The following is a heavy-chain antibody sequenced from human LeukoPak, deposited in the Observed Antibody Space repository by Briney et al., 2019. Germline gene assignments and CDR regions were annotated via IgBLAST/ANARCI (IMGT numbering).Heavy chain of an antibody. D-gene: IGHD1-26*01. CDR2: INPNNGCT. CDR3: TRESGSYHGNDY. Sequence: ASVKVSCKASGYTFTGYYMHWVRQAPGQGLEWMGRINPNNGCTNYAQKFQGRVTMTGDTSISTAYMELSSLRSDDTAVYYCTRESGSYHGNDYWGQGTLVTVSS. J-gene: IGHJ4*02. V-gene: IGHV1-2*06. CDR1: GYTFTGYY.